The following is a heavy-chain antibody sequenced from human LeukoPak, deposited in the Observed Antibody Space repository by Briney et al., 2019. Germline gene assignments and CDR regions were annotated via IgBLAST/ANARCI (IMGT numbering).Heavy chain of an antibody. J-gene: IGHJ3*01. D-gene: IGHD2-21*02. CDR2: IYPDSGVT. CDR3: ARGGGRYCGGDCYLRAFDV. V-gene: IGHV1-2*02. Sequence: GASVKVSCKASGYTFTDYYIHWVRQAPGQVLEWMGWIYPDSGVTNYAQKFQGRVTMTRDTSISTAYMELSRLRSDDTAVYYCARGGGRYCGGDCYLRAFDVWGQGTMVTVSS. CDR1: GYTFTDYY.